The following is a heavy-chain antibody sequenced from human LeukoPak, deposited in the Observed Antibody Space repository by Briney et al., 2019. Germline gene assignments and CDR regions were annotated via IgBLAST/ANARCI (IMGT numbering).Heavy chain of an antibody. CDR2: ISWNSGSI. J-gene: IGHJ3*02. Sequence: GRSLRLSCAASGFTFDDYAMHWVRQAPGKGLEWVSGISWNSGSIGYADSVKGRFTTSRDNAKNSLYLQMNSLRAEDTAVYYCARDLYDSSGYYRNDAFDIWGQGTMVTVSS. CDR3: ARDLYDSSGYYRNDAFDI. D-gene: IGHD3-22*01. CDR1: GFTFDDYA. V-gene: IGHV3-9*01.